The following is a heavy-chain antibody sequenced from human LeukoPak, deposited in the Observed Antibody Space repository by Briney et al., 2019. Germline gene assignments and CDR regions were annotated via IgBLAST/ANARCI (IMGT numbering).Heavy chain of an antibody. CDR2: IYPGDSDT. J-gene: IGHJ5*01. V-gene: IGHV5-51*01. CDR1: GYSFTSYW. D-gene: IGHD2-8*01. CDR3: AVRGYTYANWFDS. Sequence: RGESLKISCKGSGYSFTSYWIGWVRQMPGKGLEWMGIIYPGDSDTRYSPSFQGQVTISADKSISTAYLQWSSLKASDTAIYFCAVRGYTYANWFDSWGQGTLVTVSS.